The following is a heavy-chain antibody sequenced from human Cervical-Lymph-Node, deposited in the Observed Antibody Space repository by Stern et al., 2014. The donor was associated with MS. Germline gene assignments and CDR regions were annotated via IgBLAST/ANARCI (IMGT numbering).Heavy chain of an antibody. CDR1: GFTFSNYA. Sequence: QMQLVESGGGVVQPGRSLRLSCAASGFTFSNYAMHWVRQPPGTGLERITLISDDGSNKYHADSVKGRFTISRDNSNNTLYLQMNTLRAENTAVYYCARDRCSRGDCYFRHWGQGTLVTVSP. CDR3: ARDRCSRGDCYFRH. CDR2: ISDDGSNK. D-gene: IGHD2-15*01. V-gene: IGHV3-30-3*01. J-gene: IGHJ4*02.